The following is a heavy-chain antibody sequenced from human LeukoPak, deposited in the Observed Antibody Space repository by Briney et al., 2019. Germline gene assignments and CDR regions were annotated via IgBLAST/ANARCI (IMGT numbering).Heavy chain of an antibody. Sequence: ASVKVSCKASGYTFSDYGITWVRQAPGQGLEWMGWISVYDGNTIYAQKFQGRVTMTEDTSTDTAYMELSSLRSEDTAVYYCATEASDAFDIWGQGTMVTVSS. CDR3: ATEASDAFDI. V-gene: IGHV1-18*01. J-gene: IGHJ3*02. CDR2: ISVYDGNT. CDR1: GYTFSDYG.